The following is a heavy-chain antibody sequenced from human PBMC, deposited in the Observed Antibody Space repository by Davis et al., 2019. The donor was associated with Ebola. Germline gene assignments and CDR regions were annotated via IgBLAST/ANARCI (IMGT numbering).Heavy chain of an antibody. CDR1: GGSISSSNR. J-gene: IGHJ2*01. Sequence: MPSETLSLTCAVSGGSISSSNRCSWVRQPPEKGQAWIGEIYHSGSTNYTPSHKSRVTIFVDTTKNQFSLKLMSVSAADTGLYYCARHRDYYDSSDRYYIAGGGKPGYFDHWGRGTLVTVSS. V-gene: IGHV4-4*02. CDR3: ARHRDYYDSSDRYYIAGGGKPGYFDH. CDR2: IYHSGST. D-gene: IGHD3-22*01.